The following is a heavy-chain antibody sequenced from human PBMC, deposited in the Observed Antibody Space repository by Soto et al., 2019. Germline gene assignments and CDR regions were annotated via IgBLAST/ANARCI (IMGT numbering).Heavy chain of an antibody. J-gene: IGHJ3*01. CDR1: GGTLNKHA. D-gene: IGHD6-19*01. CDR2: IIPMFGRP. Sequence: QVQLVQSGAEVKKPGSSVKVSCRASGGTLNKHAITWVRRAPGLGREWLGGIIPMFGRPNYPQKFQGRVTTTADNSTNTSHMELHSLTSDDTAVYYCARGGTSGWLKGAYDVWGQGTMVTVSS. CDR3: ARGGTSGWLKGAYDV. V-gene: IGHV1-69*06.